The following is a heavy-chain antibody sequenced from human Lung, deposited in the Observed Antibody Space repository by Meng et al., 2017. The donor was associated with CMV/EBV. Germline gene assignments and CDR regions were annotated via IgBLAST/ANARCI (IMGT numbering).Heavy chain of an antibody. CDR3: ARAVDYYYYYGMDV. V-gene: IGHV1-69*05. CDR1: GGTFSSYA. Sequence: SVXISXKASGGTFSSYAISCVRQAPGQGLEWMGEIIPIFGTANYAQNFQGRVTITTDESTSTAYMELSNLRSEDTAVYYCARAVDYYYYYGMDVWGQGTXVTV. J-gene: IGHJ6*02. CDR2: IIPIFGTA.